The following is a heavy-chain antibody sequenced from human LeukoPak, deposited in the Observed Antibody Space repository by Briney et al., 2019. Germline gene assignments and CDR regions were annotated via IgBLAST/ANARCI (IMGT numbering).Heavy chain of an antibody. D-gene: IGHD4-17*01. CDR1: GLTFSRHW. CDR2: INGDGSDT. V-gene: IGHV3-74*01. CDR3: ATRPTDGDYGVLDY. J-gene: IGHJ4*02. Sequence: GGSLRLSCAASGLTFSRHWTHWVRQSPGMGLVWVSRINGDGSDTRYADSVKGRFTISRDNAKNTVYLQMNSLSGEDTALYYCATRPTDGDYGVLDYWGQGTLVTVSS.